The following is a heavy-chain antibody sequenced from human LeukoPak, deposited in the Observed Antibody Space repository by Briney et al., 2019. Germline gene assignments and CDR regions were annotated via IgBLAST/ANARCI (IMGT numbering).Heavy chain of an antibody. D-gene: IGHD6-13*01. V-gene: IGHV3-7*01. Sequence: GGSLRLSCAASGFSLSGYWMSWVRQAPGKGLEWVANIKQDGSEKYYVDSVKGRFTISRDNAKNSLYLQMNSLRAEDTAVYYCASIPTTGKPGIAAAGTGGYWGQGTLVTVSS. CDR1: GFSLSGYW. CDR2: IKQDGSEK. J-gene: IGHJ4*02. CDR3: ASIPTTGKPGIAAAGTGGY.